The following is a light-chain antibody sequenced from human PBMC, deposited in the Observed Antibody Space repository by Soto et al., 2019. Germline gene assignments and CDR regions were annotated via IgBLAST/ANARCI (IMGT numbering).Light chain of an antibody. CDR3: QQYATSPLT. CDR2: GAS. J-gene: IGKJ4*01. CDR1: QSLSNNF. Sequence: DIVLTQSPGTLSLSPGDRAALSCGASQSLSNNFLAWYQQKPGQAPRLLISGASSRATGIPDRFIGSGSGTDFTLTITRVEPEDFAVYYCQQYATSPLTFGGGTKVEIK. V-gene: IGKV3-20*01.